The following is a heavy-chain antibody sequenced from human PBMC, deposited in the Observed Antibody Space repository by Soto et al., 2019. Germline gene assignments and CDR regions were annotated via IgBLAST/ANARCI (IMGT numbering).Heavy chain of an antibody. D-gene: IGHD3-22*01. V-gene: IGHV5-51*01. CDR1: GYSFTSYW. J-gene: IGHJ4*02. CDR3: ARRALEPYYYDSSGSPDSYYFDY. CDR2: IYPGDSDT. Sequence: GESLKISCKGSGYSFTSYWIGWVRQMPGKGLEWMGIIYPGDSDTRYSPSFQGQVTISADKSISTAYLQWSSLKASDTAMYYCARRALEPYYYDSSGSPDSYYFDYWGQGTLVTVSS.